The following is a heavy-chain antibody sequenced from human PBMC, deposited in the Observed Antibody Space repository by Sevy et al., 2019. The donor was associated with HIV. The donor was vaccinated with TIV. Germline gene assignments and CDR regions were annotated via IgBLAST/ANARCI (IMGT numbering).Heavy chain of an antibody. CDR3: EKDPDHNFWRGDYGMDV. D-gene: IGHD3-3*01. CDR2: ISSDGVST. J-gene: IGHJ6*02. CDR1: GFSFSNSA. Sequence: GGFLRLSCSGSGFSFSNSAMNWVRQTPGKGLKYVSAISSDGVSTYYTDSVRGRFTISRDNSKNTLYLQMSSLRVEDTAVYYPEKDPDHNFWRGDYGMDVWGQGTTVTVSS. V-gene: IGHV3-64D*06.